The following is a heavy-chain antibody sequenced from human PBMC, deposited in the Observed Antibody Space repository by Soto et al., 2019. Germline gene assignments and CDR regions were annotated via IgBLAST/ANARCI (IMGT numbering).Heavy chain of an antibody. Sequence: GETLTLSCEASGFTFSSYSINWVRQAQGPGLGWVWFVGGVSSGRNYADPAKVRFTISRDNAKNSLNLQMDSLRVEDMAVYYCERDVGVYDITGHLDSWGQGTLVTVSS. J-gene: IGHJ4*02. CDR1: GFTFSSYS. CDR2: VGGVSSGR. D-gene: IGHD3-22*01. CDR3: ERDVGVYDITGHLDS. V-gene: IGHV3-48*01.